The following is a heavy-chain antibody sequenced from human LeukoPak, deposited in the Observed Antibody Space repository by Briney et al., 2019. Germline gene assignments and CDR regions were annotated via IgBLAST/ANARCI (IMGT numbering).Heavy chain of an antibody. CDR1: GDSISDYY. D-gene: IGHD6-13*01. CDR2: IYYSGST. Sequence: PSETLSLTCTVSGDSISDYYWSWIRQPPGKGLEWIGYIYYSGSTNYNPSLKSRVTISVDTSKNQFSLKLSSVTAADTAVYYCARIKGSSWYYYFDYWGQGTLVTVSS. J-gene: IGHJ4*02. CDR3: ARIKGSSWYYYFDY. V-gene: IGHV4-59*01.